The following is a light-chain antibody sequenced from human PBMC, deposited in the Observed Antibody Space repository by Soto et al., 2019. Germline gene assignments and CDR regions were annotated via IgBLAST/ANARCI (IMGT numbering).Light chain of an antibody. CDR1: SGDIGSYNR. CDR2: EVT. V-gene: IGLV2-14*01. Sequence: HSVLTQPASVSGSPGQSITISCTGTSGDIGSYNRVSWYQQHPGKAPKLIIYEVTDRPSGVSNRFSGSKSGNTASLTISGLQAEDEAEYYCSSYTNINTRARVFGTGTKVTVL. J-gene: IGLJ1*01. CDR3: SSYTNINTRARV.